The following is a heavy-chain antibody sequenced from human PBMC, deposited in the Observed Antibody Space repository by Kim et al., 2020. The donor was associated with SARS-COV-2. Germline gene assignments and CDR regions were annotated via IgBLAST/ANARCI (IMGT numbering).Heavy chain of an antibody. CDR3: ARPPPRISRRAFDI. CDR2: ISYSGTT. CDR1: GASIDSTNYY. J-gene: IGHJ3*02. V-gene: IGHV4-39*01. D-gene: IGHD2-15*01. Sequence: SETLSLTCTVSGASIDSTNYYWGWIRQSPGKGLEWIGTISYSGTTYYNPSFESRVTISVDTSKNQFSLKLNSVTAADTAVYYCARPPPRISRRAFDIWGQGTMVTVSS.